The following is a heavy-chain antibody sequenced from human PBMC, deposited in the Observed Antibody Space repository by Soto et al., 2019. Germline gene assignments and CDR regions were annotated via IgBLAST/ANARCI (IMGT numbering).Heavy chain of an antibody. CDR1: GGSFSDYY. D-gene: IGHD5-18*01. V-gene: IGHV4-30-4*01. Sequence: SETLSLTCAVYGGSFSDYYWSWIRQPPGKGLEWIGYIYYSGSTYYNPSLKSRVTISVDTSKNQFSLKLSSVTAADTAVYYCARVDTAMVPSWFDPWGQGTLVTVSS. J-gene: IGHJ5*02. CDR2: IYYSGST. CDR3: ARVDTAMVPSWFDP.